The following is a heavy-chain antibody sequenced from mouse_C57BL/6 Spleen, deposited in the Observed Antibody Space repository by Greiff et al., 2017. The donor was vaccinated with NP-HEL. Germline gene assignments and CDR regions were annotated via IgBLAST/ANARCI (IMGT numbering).Heavy chain of an antibody. CDR2: IDPSDSYT. J-gene: IGHJ4*01. CDR3: ARELLRPNYAMDY. CDR1: GYTFTSYW. D-gene: IGHD1-2*01. V-gene: IGHV1-59*01. Sequence: QVQLQQPGAELVRPGTSVKLSCKASGYTFTSYWMHWVKQRPGQGLEWIGVIDPSDSYTNYNQKFKGKATLTVDTSSSTAYMQLSSLTSEDSAVYYCARELLRPNYAMDYWGQGTSVTVSS.